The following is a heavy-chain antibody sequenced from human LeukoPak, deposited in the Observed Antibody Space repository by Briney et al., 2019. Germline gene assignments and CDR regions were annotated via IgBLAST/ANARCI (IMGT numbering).Heavy chain of an antibody. CDR2: ISSSSIYI. CDR3: ARGREGYSYAYEC. D-gene: IGHD5-18*01. Sequence: GGSLRLSCAASGFTFSGYSMNWVRQAPGKGLEWVSSISSSSIYIYYADSVKGRFTISRDNAKNSLYLQMNSLRAEDTAVYYCARGREGYSYAYECWGQGTLVTVSS. CDR1: GFTFSGYS. V-gene: IGHV3-21*01. J-gene: IGHJ4*02.